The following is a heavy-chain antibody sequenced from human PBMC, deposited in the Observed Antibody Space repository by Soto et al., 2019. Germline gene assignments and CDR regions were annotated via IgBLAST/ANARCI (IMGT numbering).Heavy chain of an antibody. D-gene: IGHD6-19*01. Sequence: GGSPRLSCAASGFTFSSYGMHWVRQAPGKGLEWVAVIWYDGSNKYYADSVKGRFTISRDNSKNTLYLQMNSLRAEDTAVYYCARDLIAVADSWYFDLWGRGTLVTVSS. CDR3: ARDLIAVADSWYFDL. CDR1: GFTFSSYG. CDR2: IWYDGSNK. V-gene: IGHV3-30*19. J-gene: IGHJ2*01.